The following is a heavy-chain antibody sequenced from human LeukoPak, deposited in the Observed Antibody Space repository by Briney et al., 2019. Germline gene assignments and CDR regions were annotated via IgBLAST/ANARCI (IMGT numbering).Heavy chain of an antibody. CDR3: AKEYSGYDFDY. CDR2: ISGSGGST. CDR1: GFTFSTYA. D-gene: IGHD5-12*01. J-gene: IGHJ4*02. V-gene: IGHV3-23*01. Sequence: GGSLRLSCAASGFTFSTYATSWVRQAPGKGLEWVSAISGSGGSTYYADSVRGRFTISRDNSQNTLYLQMDSLRAEDTALYYCAKEYSGYDFDYWGQGTLVTVSS.